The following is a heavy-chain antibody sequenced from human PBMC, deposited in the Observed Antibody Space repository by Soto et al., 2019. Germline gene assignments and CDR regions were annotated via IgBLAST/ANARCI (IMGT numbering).Heavy chain of an antibody. V-gene: IGHV3-30*18. J-gene: IGHJ4*02. CDR3: AKESNYYDSSGYPTLHY. CDR1: VFIFRNSG. Sequence: LRLSCAASVFIFRNSGMHWVRQAPGKGLEWVAVISDDGRSDYYADSVRGRLTISRDNSKNTVYLQVNSLREEDTAVYYCAKESNYYDSSGYPTLHYWGQGTLVTVSS. CDR2: ISDDGRSD. D-gene: IGHD3-22*01.